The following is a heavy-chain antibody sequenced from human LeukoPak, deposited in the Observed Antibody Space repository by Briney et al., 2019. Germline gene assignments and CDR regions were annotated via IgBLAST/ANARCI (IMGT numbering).Heavy chain of an antibody. Sequence: GGSLRLSCAASGFTFSSYAMSWVRQAPGKGLEWVSAISGSGGSTSYADSVKGRFTISRDNSKNTLYLQMNSLRAEDTAVYYCAKGAGIAAAGAGDFDYWGQGTLVTVSS. D-gene: IGHD6-13*01. J-gene: IGHJ4*02. CDR3: AKGAGIAAAGAGDFDY. CDR1: GFTFSSYA. CDR2: ISGSGGST. V-gene: IGHV3-23*01.